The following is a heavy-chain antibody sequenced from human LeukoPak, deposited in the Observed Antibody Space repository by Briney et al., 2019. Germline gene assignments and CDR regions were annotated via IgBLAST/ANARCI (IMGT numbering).Heavy chain of an antibody. CDR3: ARVRYCSSTSCSIDDAFDI. V-gene: IGHV4-30-2*01. J-gene: IGHJ3*02. CDR2: IYHSGST. Sequence: PSETLSLTCTVSGGSISSGGYYWSWIRQPPGKGLEWIGYIYHSGSTYYNPSLKSRVTISVDRSKNQFSLKLSSVTAADTAVYYCARVRYCSSTSCSIDDAFDIWGQGTMVTVSS. D-gene: IGHD2-2*01. CDR1: GGSISSGGYY.